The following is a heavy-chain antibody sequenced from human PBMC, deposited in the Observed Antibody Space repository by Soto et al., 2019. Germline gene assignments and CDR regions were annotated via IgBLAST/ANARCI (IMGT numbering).Heavy chain of an antibody. Sequence: QVQLVQSGAEVKKPGASVKVSCKASGYTFTSYGFSWVRQAPGQGLEWMGWINGYTGNTHYAQKFQGRVTITSDTSTSTAYMELWTLIYDDTAVYYCARSWITGKGGMCVWGQVNTVTVSS. CDR1: GYTFTSYG. D-gene: IGHD7-27*01. J-gene: IGHJ6*02. CDR2: INGYTGNT. CDR3: ARSWITGKGGMCV. V-gene: IGHV1-18*01.